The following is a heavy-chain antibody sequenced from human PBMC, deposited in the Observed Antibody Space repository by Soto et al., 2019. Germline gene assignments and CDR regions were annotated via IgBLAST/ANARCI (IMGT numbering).Heavy chain of an antibody. Sequence: TSETLSLTCTVSGASITDSYWSWIRQPPEKGLEWIGYIYFSGIANYNPSLKSRATISRDTSKNEFSLKLTSVTAADTAVYYCARDKITGLFDYWGQGTLVTVSS. CDR2: IYFSGIA. D-gene: IGHD2-8*02. CDR1: GASITDSY. CDR3: ARDKITGLFDY. V-gene: IGHV4-59*12. J-gene: IGHJ4*02.